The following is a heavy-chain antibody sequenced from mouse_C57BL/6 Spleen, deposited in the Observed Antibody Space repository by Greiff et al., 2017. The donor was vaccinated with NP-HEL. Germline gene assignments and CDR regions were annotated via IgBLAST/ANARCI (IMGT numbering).Heavy chain of an antibody. D-gene: IGHD2-2*01. Sequence: VHLVESGPGLVQPSQSLSITCTVSGFSLTSYGVHWVRQSPGKGLEWLGVIWRGGSTDYNAAFMSRLSITKDNSKSQVFFKMNSLQADDTAIYYCAKKGGYDVGLAYWGQGTLVTVSA. CDR3: AKKGGYDVGLAY. V-gene: IGHV2-5*01. J-gene: IGHJ3*01. CDR2: IWRGGST. CDR1: GFSLTSYG.